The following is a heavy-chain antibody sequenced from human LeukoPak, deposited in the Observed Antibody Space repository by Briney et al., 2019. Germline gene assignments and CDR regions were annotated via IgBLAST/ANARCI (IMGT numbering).Heavy chain of an antibody. CDR1: GFTFSSYS. D-gene: IGHD1-26*01. V-gene: IGHV3-48*01. J-gene: IGHJ6*03. Sequence: GGSLRLSCAASGFTFSSYSMNWVRQAPGKGLEWVSYISSSSSTIYYADSVKGRFTISRDNAKNSLYLQMNSLRAEDTAVYYCARDVETGSYYPPSYYYYYYYMDVWGKGTTVTVSS. CDR2: ISSSSSTI. CDR3: ARDVETGSYYPPSYYYYYYYMDV.